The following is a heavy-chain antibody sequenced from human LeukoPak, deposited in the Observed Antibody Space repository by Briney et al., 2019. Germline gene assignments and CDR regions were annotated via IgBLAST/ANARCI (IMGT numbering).Heavy chain of an antibody. V-gene: IGHV4-39*01. CDR2: IYYTETT. D-gene: IGHD5-12*01. J-gene: IGHJ4*02. Sequence: SETLSLTCAVSAGSITSSSSYWAWVRQPPGKGLEWIGTIYYTETTHNNPSLKSRVTMSVDASKTQFSLELTSVTAADTSVYFGARHTSGAAFFEHWGQGALVTVSS. CDR3: ARHTSGAAFFEH. CDR1: AGSITSSSSY.